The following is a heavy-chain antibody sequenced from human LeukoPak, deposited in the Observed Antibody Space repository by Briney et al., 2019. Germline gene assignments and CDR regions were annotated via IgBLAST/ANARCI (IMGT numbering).Heavy chain of an antibody. CDR2: MNPNSGNT. CDR3: ARVIHKQYYYYYMDV. Sequence: GASVKVSCKASGYTFTSYDINWARQATGQGLEWMGWMNPNSGNTGYAQKFQGRVTITRNTSISTAYMELSSLRSEDTAVYYCARVIHKQYYYYYMDVWGKGTTVTVSS. V-gene: IGHV1-8*03. J-gene: IGHJ6*03. D-gene: IGHD1/OR15-1a*01. CDR1: GYTFTSYD.